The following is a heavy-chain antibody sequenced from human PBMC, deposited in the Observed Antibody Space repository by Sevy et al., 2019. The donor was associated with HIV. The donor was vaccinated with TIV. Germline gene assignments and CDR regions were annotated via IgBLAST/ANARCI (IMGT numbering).Heavy chain of an antibody. CDR1: GGSISSSSYY. D-gene: IGHD3-3*01. CDR2: IYYSGST. Sequence: SETLSLTCTVSGGSISSSSYYWGWIRQPPGKGLEWIGSIYYSGSTYYNPSLKSRVTISVDTSKNQFSLKLSSVTAADTAVYYCARNTFTIFGVVYNWFDPWGQGTLVTVSS. CDR3: ARNTFTIFGVVYNWFDP. J-gene: IGHJ5*02. V-gene: IGHV4-39*01.